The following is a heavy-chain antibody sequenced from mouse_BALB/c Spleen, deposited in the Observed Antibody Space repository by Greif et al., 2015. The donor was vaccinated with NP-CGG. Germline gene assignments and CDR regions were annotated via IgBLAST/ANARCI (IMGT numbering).Heavy chain of an antibody. CDR2: IWSGGST. D-gene: IGHD2-14*01. J-gene: IGHJ3*01. V-gene: IGHV2-2*02. CDR1: GFSLTSYG. CDR3: AIYYRYDEGFAY. Sequence: VMLVESGPGLVQPSQSLSITCTVSGFSLTSYGVHWVRQSPGKGLEWLGVIWSGGSTDYNAAFISRLSISKDNSKSQVFFKMNSLQANDTAICYCAIYYRYDEGFAYWGQGTLVTVSA.